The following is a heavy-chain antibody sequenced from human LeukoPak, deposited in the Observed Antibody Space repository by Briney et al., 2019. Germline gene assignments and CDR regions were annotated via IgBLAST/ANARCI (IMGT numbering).Heavy chain of an antibody. CDR1: GFTFSNAW. D-gene: IGHD5-12*01. V-gene: IGHV3-15*01. CDR2: IKSKTDGGTT. Sequence: GGSLRLSCAASGFTFSNAWMSWVRQAPGKGLEWVGRIKSKTDGGTTDYAAPVKGRFTISRDDSKNTLYLQMNSLKTEDTAVYYCTREDSRGHSGYDWVYYFDYWGQGTLVTVSS. J-gene: IGHJ4*02. CDR3: TREDSRGHSGYDWVYYFDY.